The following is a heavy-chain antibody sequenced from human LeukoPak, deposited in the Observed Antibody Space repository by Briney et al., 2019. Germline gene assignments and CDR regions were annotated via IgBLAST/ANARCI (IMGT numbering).Heavy chain of an antibody. J-gene: IGHJ4*02. CDR3: ASPYYYASGSFDV. CDR1: GFTFSSYA. D-gene: IGHD3-10*01. CDR2: ISGSGSTT. V-gene: IGHV3-23*01. Sequence: GGSLRLSCAASGFTFSSYAMNWVRQAPGKGLEWVSTISGSGSTTFYADSVKGRFTISRDNSKNTLSLQMNSLRAEDTAVYYCASPYYYASGSFDVWGQGTLVTVSS.